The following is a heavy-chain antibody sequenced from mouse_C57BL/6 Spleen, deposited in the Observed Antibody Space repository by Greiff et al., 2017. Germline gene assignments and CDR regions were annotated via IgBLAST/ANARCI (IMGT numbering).Heavy chain of an antibody. J-gene: IGHJ2*01. CDR1: GYAFTNYL. V-gene: IGHV1-54*01. CDR3: ASRIYYDYDGPFDY. CDR2: FNPGSGGT. Sequence: VQVVESGAELVRPGTSVKVSCKASGYAFTNYLIEWVKQRPGQGLEWIGVFNPGSGGTNYNEKFKGKATLTADKSSSTAYMQLSSLTSEDSAVYFCASRIYYDYDGPFDYWGQGTTLTVSS. D-gene: IGHD2-4*01.